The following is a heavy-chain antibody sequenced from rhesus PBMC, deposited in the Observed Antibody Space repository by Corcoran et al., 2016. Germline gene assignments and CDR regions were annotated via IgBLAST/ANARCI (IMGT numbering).Heavy chain of an antibody. V-gene: IGHV3S16*01. J-gene: IGHJ2*01. Sequence: EVQLVESGGGLVQPGGSLRLSCAASGFTFSSYGMSWVRQAPGKGLEWVSSISSASSYIYYADSVKGRFTISRDNAKNSLSLKMNSLRAEDTAVYYCTSYSNYEFGYFDLWGPGTPITISS. CDR1: GFTFSSYG. CDR3: TSYSNYEFGYFDL. CDR2: ISSASSYI. D-gene: IGHD4-23*01.